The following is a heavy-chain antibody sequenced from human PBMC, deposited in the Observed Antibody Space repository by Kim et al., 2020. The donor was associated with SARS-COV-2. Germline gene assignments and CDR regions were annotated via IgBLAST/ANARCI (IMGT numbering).Heavy chain of an antibody. V-gene: IGHV3-30*04. J-gene: IGHJ4*02. Sequence: GGSLRLSCAASGFTFSSYAMHWVRQAPGKGLEWVAVISYDGSNKYYADSVKGRFTISRDNSKNTLYLQMNSLRAEDTAVYYCARPISGYDSFDYWVQGIL. D-gene: IGHD5-12*01. CDR1: GFTFSSYA. CDR2: ISYDGSNK. CDR3: ARPISGYDSFDY.